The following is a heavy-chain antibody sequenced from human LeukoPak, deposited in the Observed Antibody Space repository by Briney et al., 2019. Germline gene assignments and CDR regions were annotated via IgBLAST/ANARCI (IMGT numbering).Heavy chain of an antibody. CDR3: AMVRGYYYHGLDV. Sequence: PGGSLRLSCAASGFTFSSYWMHWVRQAPGKGLVWVSRINSDGSSTSYADSVKGRFTISRDNAVNTLYLQMNSLRAEDTAVYYCAMVRGYYYHGLDVWGQGTTVTVSS. CDR1: GFTFSSYW. V-gene: IGHV3-74*01. J-gene: IGHJ6*02. CDR2: INSDGSST. D-gene: IGHD3-10*01.